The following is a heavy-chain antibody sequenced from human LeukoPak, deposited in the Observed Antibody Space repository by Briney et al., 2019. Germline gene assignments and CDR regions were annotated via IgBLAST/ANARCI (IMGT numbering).Heavy chain of an antibody. V-gene: IGHV3-30*01. CDR3: ASMDPTRYYFDY. Sequence: RSLRLSCAASGFTFSSYAMHWVRQAPGKGLEWVAVISYDGSNKYYADSVKGRFTISRDNSKNTLYLQMNSLRAEDTAVYYCASMDPTRYYFDYWGQGTLVTVSS. J-gene: IGHJ4*02. D-gene: IGHD3-3*01. CDR1: GFTFSSYA. CDR2: ISYDGSNK.